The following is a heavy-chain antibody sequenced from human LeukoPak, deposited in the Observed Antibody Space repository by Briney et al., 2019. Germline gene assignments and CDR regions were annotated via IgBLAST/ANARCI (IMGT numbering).Heavy chain of an antibody. Sequence: SQTLSLTCIVSGGSISSGSYYWSWIRQPAGKGLEWIGRIYTSGSTNYNPSLKGRVTISVDTSKNQFSLKMTSVTAADTALYYCAREPSAAAVSESFDYWGQGTLVTVSS. V-gene: IGHV4-61*02. J-gene: IGHJ4*02. CDR1: GGSISSGSYY. CDR2: IYTSGST. D-gene: IGHD6-13*01. CDR3: AREPSAAAVSESFDY.